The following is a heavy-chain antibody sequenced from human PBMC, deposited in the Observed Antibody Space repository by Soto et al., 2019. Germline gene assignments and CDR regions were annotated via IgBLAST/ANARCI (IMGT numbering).Heavy chain of an antibody. J-gene: IGHJ6*02. V-gene: IGHV1-69*06. CDR3: AREGLVLVPTTVNSDYYYYAMDV. D-gene: IGHD2-2*01. CDR2: IIPSNGTT. CDR1: GYSFTTYG. Sequence: SVKVSCKASGYSFTTYGISWVRQAPGQRLEWMGWIIPSNGTTNYAQKFQGRVTITADKSTSTAYMELSSLRSEDTAVYYCAREGLVLVPTTVNSDYYYYAMDVWGQGTTVTVS.